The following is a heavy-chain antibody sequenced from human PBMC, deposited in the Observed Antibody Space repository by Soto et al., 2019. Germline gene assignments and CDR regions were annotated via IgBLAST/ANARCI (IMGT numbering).Heavy chain of an antibody. J-gene: IGHJ4*02. V-gene: IGHV1-2*02. CDR2: IGPESGAT. CDR3: GRGRSGQIVVFY. CDR1: GDTYTSDY. D-gene: IGHD5-12*01. Sequence: ASVKVSCKASGDTYTSDYIHWVRQAPEQGPEWMGEIGPESGATRYAQKFQGRVTMTRDMSITTVYMELNNLSPDDTAVYYCGRGRSGQIVVFYWGQGTPVTVSS.